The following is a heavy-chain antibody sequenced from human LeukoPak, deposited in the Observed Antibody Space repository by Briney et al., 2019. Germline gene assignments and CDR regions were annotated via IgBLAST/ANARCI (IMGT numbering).Heavy chain of an antibody. J-gene: IGHJ6*02. D-gene: IGHD3-22*01. CDR2: SSSSSSYI. CDR3: ARDRTYYYDSSDYGMDV. Sequence: GGSLRLSCAASGFIFSSYWMTWVRQAPGKGLEWVSSSSSSSSYIYYADSVKGRFTISRDNAKNSLYLQMNSLRAEDTAVYYCARDRTYYYDSSDYGMDVWGQGTTVTVSS. CDR1: GFIFSSYW. V-gene: IGHV3-21*01.